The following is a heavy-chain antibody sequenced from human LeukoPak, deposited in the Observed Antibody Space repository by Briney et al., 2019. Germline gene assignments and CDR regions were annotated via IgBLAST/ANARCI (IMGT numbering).Heavy chain of an antibody. CDR1: GGTFSTYA. CDR3: ARDGWFYYDSSDYSGFDY. D-gene: IGHD3-22*01. J-gene: IGHJ4*02. V-gene: IGHV1-69*05. CDR2: IIPILGTA. Sequence: GASVKVSCKASGGTFSTYAISWVRQAPGQGLEWMGGIIPILGTANYAQKLQGRVTMTRDTSTSTVYMELSSLRSEDTAVYYCARDGWFYYDSSDYSGFDYWGQGTLVTVSS.